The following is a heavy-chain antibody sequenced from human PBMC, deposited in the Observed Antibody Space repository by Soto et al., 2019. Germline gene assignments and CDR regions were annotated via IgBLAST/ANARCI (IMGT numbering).Heavy chain of an antibody. CDR2: GSYSGTT. D-gene: IGHD4-17*01. J-gene: IGHJ4*02. CDR1: GVSVSSGSFY. CDR3: ARGATVTQYDY. V-gene: IGHV4-61*01. Sequence: SETLSLTCTVSGVSVSSGSFYWAWIRQPPGKGLEWIGFGSYSGTTNYKPALKSRVTISVDTSRSQISLKVSSLTAADTAVYYCARGATVTQYDYWGQGTLVTVSS.